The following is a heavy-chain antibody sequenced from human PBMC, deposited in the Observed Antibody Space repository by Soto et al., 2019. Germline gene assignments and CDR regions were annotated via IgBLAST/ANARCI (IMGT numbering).Heavy chain of an antibody. V-gene: IGHV5-51*01. CDR1: GFSFTNYW. D-gene: IGHD5-12*01. CDR3: VRSLRPGDYYYMDV. CDR2: IYPGDSDT. J-gene: IGHJ6*03. Sequence: PGESLKISCKGSGFSFTNYWIGWVRQMPGKGLQWMGIIYPGDSDTRYSPSFQGQVTISADKSISTAYLQWSSLKASDTAMYYCVRSLRPGDYYYMDVWGKGTTVTVSS.